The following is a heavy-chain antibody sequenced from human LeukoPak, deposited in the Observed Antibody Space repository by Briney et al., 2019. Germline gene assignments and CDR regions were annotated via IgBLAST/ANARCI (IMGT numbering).Heavy chain of an antibody. CDR2: IRGKAHGGTT. CDR1: GFTFGDYA. CDR3: TSAGGDIVVVPAAIPSVQ. J-gene: IGHJ4*02. D-gene: IGHD2-2*01. Sequence: GGSLRLSCIASGFTFGDYAMSWFRQAPGKGLEWVGMIRGKAHGGTTEYAASVKGRFTISRDDSKSIAYLQMNSLKTEDTAVYFCTSAGGDIVVVPAAIPSVQWGQGTLVTVSS. V-gene: IGHV3-49*03.